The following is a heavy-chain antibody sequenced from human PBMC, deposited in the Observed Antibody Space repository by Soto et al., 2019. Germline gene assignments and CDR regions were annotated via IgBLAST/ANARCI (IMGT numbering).Heavy chain of an antibody. V-gene: IGHV4-31*03. CDR2: IYYSGST. CDR3: ARRSDYYDSPWH. Sequence: QVQLQESGPGLVKPSQTLSLTCTVSGGSISSGGYYWSWIRQHPGKGLEWIGYIYYSGSTYYNPSLPRRVTIPVDTSKNHFSLTLSSVTAADTAVYYCARRSDYYDSPWHWGQGTLVTVSS. J-gene: IGHJ1*01. D-gene: IGHD3-22*01. CDR1: GGSISSGGYY.